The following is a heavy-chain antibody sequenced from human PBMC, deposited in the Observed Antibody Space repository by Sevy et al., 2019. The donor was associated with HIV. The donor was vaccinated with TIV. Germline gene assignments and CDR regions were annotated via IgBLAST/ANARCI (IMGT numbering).Heavy chain of an antibody. Sequence: GGSLRLSCAASGFTFSSYAMSWVRQAPGKGLEWVSAISGSGGSTYYEDSVKGRFTISRDNSKNTLYLQMNSLRAEDTAVYYCSKPAGGSSKRGNYYFDYWGQGTLVTVSS. J-gene: IGHJ4*02. D-gene: IGHD1-26*01. CDR2: ISGSGGST. CDR3: SKPAGGSSKRGNYYFDY. CDR1: GFTFSSYA. V-gene: IGHV3-23*01.